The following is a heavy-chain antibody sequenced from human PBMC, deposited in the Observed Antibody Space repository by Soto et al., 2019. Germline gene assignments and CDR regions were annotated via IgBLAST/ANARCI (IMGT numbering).Heavy chain of an antibody. CDR3: ARDLRPEYSSSSPPYYYYYGMDV. D-gene: IGHD6-6*01. Sequence: RLSCAASGFTFSSYWMHWVRQAPGKGLVWVSRINSDGSSSSYADSVKGRFTISRDNAKNTLYLQMNSLRAEDTAVYYCARDLRPEYSSSSPPYYYYYGMDVWGQGTTVTVSS. CDR2: INSDGSSS. CDR1: GFTFSSYW. V-gene: IGHV3-74*01. J-gene: IGHJ6*02.